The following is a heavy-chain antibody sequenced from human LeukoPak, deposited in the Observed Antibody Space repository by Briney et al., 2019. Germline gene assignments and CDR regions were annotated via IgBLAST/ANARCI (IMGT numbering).Heavy chain of an antibody. Sequence: GGSLRLSCAASGLTFSNYAMSWVRQAPGKGLEWVSSINGRGGSTYYADSVKGRFTISRDNSKNTLYLQMNSLRAEDTAVYYCAKDPRDGYNSGRNYWGQGTLVTVSS. V-gene: IGHV3-23*01. D-gene: IGHD5-24*01. J-gene: IGHJ4*02. CDR1: GLTFSNYA. CDR2: INGRGGST. CDR3: AKDPRDGYNSGRNY.